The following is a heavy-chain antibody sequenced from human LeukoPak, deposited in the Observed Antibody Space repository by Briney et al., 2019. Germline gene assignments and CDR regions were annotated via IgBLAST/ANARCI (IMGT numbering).Heavy chain of an antibody. Sequence: GGSLRLSCAASGFTFSGYWMSWLRQAPGKGREWVGKIKQEGGEKYYVDSVKGRFTISRDNDKNSLYLKMNSLSAEDTAVYYCARDRGFGQADVWGKGTTVTVSS. D-gene: IGHD3-10*01. CDR3: ARDRGFGQADV. J-gene: IGHJ6*04. V-gene: IGHV3-7*01. CDR2: IKQEGGEK. CDR1: GFTFSGYW.